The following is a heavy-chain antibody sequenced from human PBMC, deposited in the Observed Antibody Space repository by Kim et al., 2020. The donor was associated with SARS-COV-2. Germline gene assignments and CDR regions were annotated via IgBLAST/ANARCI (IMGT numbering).Heavy chain of an antibody. CDR3: ATGPVAGTTNWFDP. V-gene: IGHV1-24*01. CDR1: GDPLIELS. CDR2: FDPEDGET. Sequence: GDPLIELSLHWVRQCPGKGLEWMGGFDPEDGETIYAQKFQGRVTMTEDTSTDTAYMELNSLRSEDTAVYYCATGPVAGTTNWFDPWGQGTLAT. J-gene: IGHJ5*02. D-gene: IGHD6-19*01.